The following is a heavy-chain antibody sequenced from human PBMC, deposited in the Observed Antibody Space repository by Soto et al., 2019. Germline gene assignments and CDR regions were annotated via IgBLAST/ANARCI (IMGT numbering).Heavy chain of an antibody. J-gene: IGHJ6*02. D-gene: IGHD2-15*01. V-gene: IGHV1-18*01. CDR3: ARDKRDIVVVVAATWYDMDV. CDR1: GYTFTSYG. CDR2: ISAYNGNT. Sequence: QVQLVQSGAEVKKPGASVKVSCKASGYTFTSYGISWVRQAPGQGLEWMGWISAYNGNTNYAQKLQGRVTMTTDTSTSTAYMELRSLRSDDTAVYYCARDKRDIVVVVAATWYDMDVWGQGTTVTVSS.